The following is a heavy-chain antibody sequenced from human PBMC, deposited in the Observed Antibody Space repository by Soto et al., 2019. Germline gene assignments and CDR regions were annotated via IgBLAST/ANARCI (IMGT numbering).Heavy chain of an antibody. Sequence: QVQLVESGGGVVQPGRSLRLSCAASGFTFSSYAMHWVRQAPGKGLEWVAVISYDGSNKYYADSVKGRFTSSRDHSKNTLYLQMNSLRAEDTAVYYCARDRYCISTSCYMNRGHFQHWGQGTLVTVSS. CDR2: ISYDGSNK. D-gene: IGHD2-2*01. CDR3: ARDRYCISTSCYMNRGHFQH. CDR1: GFTFSSYA. J-gene: IGHJ1*01. V-gene: IGHV3-30-3*01.